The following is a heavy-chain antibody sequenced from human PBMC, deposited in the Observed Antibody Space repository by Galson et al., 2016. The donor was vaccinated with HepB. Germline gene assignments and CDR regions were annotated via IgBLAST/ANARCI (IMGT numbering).Heavy chain of an antibody. CDR2: PYYRSKWFN. CDR3: TRAAENWDRMWRNGFAV. V-gene: IGHV6-1*01. J-gene: IGHJ3*01. D-gene: IGHD1/OR15-1a*01. Sequence: CAISGDSVSNINSAWAWVRQSPSRGLEWLGRPYYRSKWFNHYAVSVKSRMTINADISNSQFSLQLESVTLEDTAVYYCTRAAENWDRMWRNGFAVWGQGTVSPS. CDR1: GDSVSNINSA.